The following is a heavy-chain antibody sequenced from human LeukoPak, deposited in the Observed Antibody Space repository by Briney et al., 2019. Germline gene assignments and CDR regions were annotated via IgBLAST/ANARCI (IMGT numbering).Heavy chain of an antibody. Sequence: PSETLSLTCAVYGGSFSGYYWSWIRQPPGKGLEWIGEINHSGSTNYNPSLKSRVTISVDTSKNQFSLKLSSVTAADTAVYYCARAAIFGVVIIRNYYYGIDVWGQGTTVTVSS. CDR3: ARAAIFGVVIIRNYYYGIDV. V-gene: IGHV4-34*01. CDR2: INHSGST. J-gene: IGHJ6*02. CDR1: GGSFSGYY. D-gene: IGHD3-3*01.